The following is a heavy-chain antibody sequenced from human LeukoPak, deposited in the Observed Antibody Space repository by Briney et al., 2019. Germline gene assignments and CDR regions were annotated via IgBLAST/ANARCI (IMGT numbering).Heavy chain of an antibody. V-gene: IGHV4-59*13. D-gene: IGHD3-10*01. J-gene: IGHJ4*02. CDR3: ARSGDYFDY. CDR2: IYYSGST. CDR1: GGSISSYY. Sequence: ETLSLTCTVSGGSISSYYWSWIRPPPGKGLEWIGYIYYSGSTNYNPSLKSRVTISVDTSKNQFSLKLSSVTAADTAVYYCARSGDYFDYWGQGTLVTVSS.